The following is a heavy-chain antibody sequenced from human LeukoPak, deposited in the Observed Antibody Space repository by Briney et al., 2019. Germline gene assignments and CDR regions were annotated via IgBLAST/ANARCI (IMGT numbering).Heavy chain of an antibody. CDR1: GGSISGNY. V-gene: IGHV4-4*07. D-gene: IGHD2-2*01. J-gene: IGHJ4*02. CDR3: ARGGLGYCSSTSCSFDY. Sequence: SETLSLTCTVSGGSISGNYWSWIRQPAGKGLEWIGRIYASGTTNYNPSLKSRVTMSADTSKNQFSLKLSSVTAADTAVYYCARGGLGYCSSTSCSFDYWGQGTLVTVSS. CDR2: IYASGTT.